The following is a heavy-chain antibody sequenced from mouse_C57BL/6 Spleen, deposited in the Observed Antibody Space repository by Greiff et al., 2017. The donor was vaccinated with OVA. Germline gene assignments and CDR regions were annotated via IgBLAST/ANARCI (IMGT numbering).Heavy chain of an antibody. J-gene: IGHJ2*01. D-gene: IGHD2-2*01. CDR3: ARFDYGYLFDY. CDR1: GYTFTDYY. Sequence: EVQLQQSGPELVKPGASVKISCKASGYTFTDYYMNWVKQSHGKSLEWIGDINPNNGGTSYNQKFKGKATLTVDKSSSTAYMELRSLTSEDSAVYYCARFDYGYLFDYWGQGTTLTVSS. V-gene: IGHV1-26*01. CDR2: INPNNGGT.